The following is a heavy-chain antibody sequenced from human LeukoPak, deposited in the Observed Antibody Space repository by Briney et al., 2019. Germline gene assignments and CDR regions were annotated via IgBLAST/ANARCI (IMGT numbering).Heavy chain of an antibody. D-gene: IGHD3-10*01. CDR1: GYTSTSYD. CDR3: ARAGIGPEEFDY. Sequence: ASLKVSSKASGYTSTSYDINWGPQATGQGLEWMGWMNPNSGNTGYAQKFQGRVTMTRNTSISTAYMELSSLRSEDTAVYYCARAGIGPEEFDYWGQGTLVTVSS. CDR2: MNPNSGNT. V-gene: IGHV1-8*01. J-gene: IGHJ4*02.